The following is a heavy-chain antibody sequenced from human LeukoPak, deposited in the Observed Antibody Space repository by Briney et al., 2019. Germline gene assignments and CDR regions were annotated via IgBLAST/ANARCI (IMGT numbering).Heavy chain of an antibody. Sequence: GRSLRLSCAASGFTFDDYAMHWVRQAPGKGLEWVSGISWNSGSIGYADSVKGRFTISRDNAKNSLYLQMNSLRAEDTALYYCAKARGGGYPFGYWGQGTLVTVSS. CDR3: AKARGGGYPFGY. CDR1: GFTFDDYA. J-gene: IGHJ4*02. V-gene: IGHV3-9*01. D-gene: IGHD2-15*01. CDR2: ISWNSGSI.